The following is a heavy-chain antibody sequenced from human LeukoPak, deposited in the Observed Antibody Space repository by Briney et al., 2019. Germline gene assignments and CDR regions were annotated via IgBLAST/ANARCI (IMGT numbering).Heavy chain of an antibody. CDR1: GFTFSSYS. D-gene: IGHD1-1*01. CDR2: IYSGGST. CDR3: ARASSLRGNDGVDFQH. V-gene: IGHV3-53*01. J-gene: IGHJ1*01. Sequence: GGSLRLSCAASGFTFSSYSINWVRQAPGKGLEWVSVIYSGGSTYYADSVKGRFTISRDNSKNTLYLQMNSLRAEDTAVYYCARASSLRGNDGVDFQHWGQGTLVTVSS.